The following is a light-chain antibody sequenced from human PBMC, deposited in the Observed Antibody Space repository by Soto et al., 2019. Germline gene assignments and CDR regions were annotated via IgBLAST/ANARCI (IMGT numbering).Light chain of an antibody. Sequence: DIQMTQSPSSLSASVGDRVTITCRARQGIRNYLAWYQQKPGKVPKLLIYAASTLQSGVPSRVSGSGSGTAFTVTISSLQPEGVATYYCQKYDSPPWTFGQGTKVEIK. CDR2: AAS. CDR1: QGIRNY. CDR3: QKYDSPPWT. V-gene: IGKV1-27*01. J-gene: IGKJ1*01.